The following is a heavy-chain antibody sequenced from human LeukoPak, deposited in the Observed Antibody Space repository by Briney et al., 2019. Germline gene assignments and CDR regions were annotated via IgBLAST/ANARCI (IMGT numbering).Heavy chain of an antibody. V-gene: IGHV4-61*01. Sequence: SETLSLTCTVSGGSVSSGSYYWSWIRQPPGKGLEWIGYIYYSGSTNYNPSLKSRVTISVDTSKNQFSLKLSSVTAADTAVYYCARGSGYSYGSWGQGTLVTVSS. J-gene: IGHJ5*02. CDR3: ARGSGYSYGS. CDR2: IYYSGST. D-gene: IGHD5-18*01. CDR1: GGSVSSGSYY.